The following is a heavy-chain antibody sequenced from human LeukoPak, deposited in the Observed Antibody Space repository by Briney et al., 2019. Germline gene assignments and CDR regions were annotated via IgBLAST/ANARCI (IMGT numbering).Heavy chain of an antibody. CDR1: GFTFGDYG. D-gene: IGHD5-12*01. Sequence: QPGRSLRLSCTTSGFTFGDYGFNWVRQAPGKGLEWVGLIRKKAHDWTPQYAASVQGRLTISRDDSKGIAYLEMNSLKTEDTAVYYCTRAGGYDNYLDYWGQGTPVTVSS. CDR2: IRKKAHDWTP. J-gene: IGHJ4*02. V-gene: IGHV3-49*04. CDR3: TRAGGYDNYLDY.